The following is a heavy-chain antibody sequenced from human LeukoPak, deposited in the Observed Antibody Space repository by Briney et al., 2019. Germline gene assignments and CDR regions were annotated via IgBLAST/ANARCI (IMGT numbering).Heavy chain of an antibody. CDR3: ARDSYYDSSEG. CDR2: ISSSSSTI. Sequence: PGGSLRLSCAASGFTFSSYSMNWVRQAPGKGLEWVSYISSSSSTIYYADSVKGRFTISRDNAKNSLYLQMNSLRAEDTAVYYCARDSYYDSSEGWGQGTLVTVSS. J-gene: IGHJ4*02. CDR1: GFTFSSYS. D-gene: IGHD3-22*01. V-gene: IGHV3-48*04.